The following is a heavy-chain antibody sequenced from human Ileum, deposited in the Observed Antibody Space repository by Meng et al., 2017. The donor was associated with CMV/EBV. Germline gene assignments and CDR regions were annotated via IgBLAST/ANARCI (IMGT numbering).Heavy chain of an antibody. CDR2: IYRGDDK. Sequence: QISFKEYCPTLLRPAQTLRLTCSFSGFSPSTSGEGVGWIRQPPGKALEWLALIYRGDDKRYSPSLNSRLTIAKDTSKNEVVLTLTNMGPIDTGTYYCAHFVGGYYPSRPDYWGQGTLVTVSS. V-gene: IGHV2-5*02. CDR3: AHFVGGYYPSRPDY. CDR1: GFSPSTSGEG. D-gene: IGHD1-26*01. J-gene: IGHJ4*02.